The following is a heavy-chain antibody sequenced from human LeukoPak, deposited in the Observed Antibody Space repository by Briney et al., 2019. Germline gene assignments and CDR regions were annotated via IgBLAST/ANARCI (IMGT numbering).Heavy chain of an antibody. Sequence: GGSLRLSCAASKFTFSNYDMHWVRQATGKGLEWVSSIGTAGDPYYADSVKGRFTISRDNSKNTLYLQMNSLRAEDTAVYYCARDSGSYRYYFYGMDVWGQGTTVTVSS. V-gene: IGHV3-13*05. J-gene: IGHJ6*02. CDR2: IGTAGDP. D-gene: IGHD1-26*01. CDR3: ARDSGSYRYYFYGMDV. CDR1: KFTFSNYD.